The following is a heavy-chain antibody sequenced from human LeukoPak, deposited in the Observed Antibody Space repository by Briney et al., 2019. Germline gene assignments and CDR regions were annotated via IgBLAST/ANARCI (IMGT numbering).Heavy chain of an antibody. V-gene: IGHV4-34*01. Sequence: SETLSLTCAVYGGSFSGYYWSWIRQPPGKGLEWIGEINHSGSTNYNPSLKSRVAISVDTSKNQFSLKLSSVTAADTAVYYCAREKGYDDYVGGDYYYYYMDVWGKGTTVTISS. CDR1: GGSFSGYY. CDR2: INHSGST. D-gene: IGHD4-17*01. J-gene: IGHJ6*03. CDR3: AREKGYDDYVGGDYYYYYMDV.